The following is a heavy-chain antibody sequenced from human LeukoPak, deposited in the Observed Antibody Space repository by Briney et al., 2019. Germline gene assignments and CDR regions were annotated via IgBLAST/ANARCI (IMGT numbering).Heavy chain of an antibody. V-gene: IGHV3-15*01. Sequence: GGSLRLSCAASGFTFSNAWMSWVRQAPGKGLEWVGRIKSKTDGGTTDYAAPVKGRFTISRDDSKNTLYLQMNSLKTEDIAVYYCTTRRYGDYPYCFDYWGQGTLVTVSS. CDR3: TTRRYGDYPYCFDY. D-gene: IGHD4-17*01. CDR2: IKSKTDGGTT. J-gene: IGHJ4*02. CDR1: GFTFSNAW.